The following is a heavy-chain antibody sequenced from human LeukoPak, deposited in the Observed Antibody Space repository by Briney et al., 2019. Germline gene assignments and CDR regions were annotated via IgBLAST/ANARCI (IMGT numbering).Heavy chain of an antibody. D-gene: IGHD2-2*01. V-gene: IGHV1-69*02. CDR1: GGTFSSYT. J-gene: IGHJ5*02. CDR2: IIPILGIA. CDR3: ARSGEVVPAAITTTLGWFEP. Sequence: SVKVSCKASGGTFSSYTISWVRQAPGQGLEWMGRIIPILGIANYAQKFQGRVTITADKSTSTAYMELSSLRSEDTAVYYCARSGEVVPAAITTTLGWFEPWGQGTLVTVSS.